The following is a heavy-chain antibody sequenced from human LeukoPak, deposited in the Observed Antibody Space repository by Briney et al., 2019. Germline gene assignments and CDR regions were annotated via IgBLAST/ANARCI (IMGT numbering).Heavy chain of an antibody. CDR1: GFTFSSYG. J-gene: IGHJ4*02. V-gene: IGHV3-30*18. CDR2: ISYDGSNK. CDR3: AKDHGASPDPHEDY. D-gene: IGHD4-17*01. Sequence: GGSLRLSCAASGFTFSSYGMHWVRQAPGKGLEWVAVISYDGSNKYYADSVKGRFTISRDNSKNTLYLQMNSLRAEDTAVYYCAKDHGASPDPHEDYWGQGTLVTVSS.